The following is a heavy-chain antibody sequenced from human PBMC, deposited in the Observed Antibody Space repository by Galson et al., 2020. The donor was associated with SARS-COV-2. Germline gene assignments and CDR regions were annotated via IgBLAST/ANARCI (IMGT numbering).Heavy chain of an antibody. CDR3: VREGGDSSGYYFLY. CDR1: GYTFTTYG. V-gene: IGHV1-18*01. Sequence: ASVKVSCKASGYTFTTYGISWLRQAPGQGLEWMGWISVYYGNTKYAQNFQGRVTLTTDTSTTTAYMQLRSLRSDDTAVYYCVREGGDSSGYYFLYWGQGTLVTVS. CDR2: ISVYYGNT. J-gene: IGHJ4*02. D-gene: IGHD3-22*01.